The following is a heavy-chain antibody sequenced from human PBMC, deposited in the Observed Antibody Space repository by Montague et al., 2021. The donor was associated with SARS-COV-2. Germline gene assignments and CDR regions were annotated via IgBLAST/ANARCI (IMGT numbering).Heavy chain of an antibody. Sequence: SLRLSCAASGFTFSSYGMHWVRQAPGKGLEWVAVISYDGSNKYYADSVKGRFTISRDNSKNTLYLQMNSLRAEDTAVYYCERDLTYYDILTGYFAESPHYYYYYGMDVWGQGTTVTVSS. CDR3: ERDLTYYDILTGYFAESPHYYYYYGMDV. V-gene: IGHV3-33*05. CDR2: ISYDGSNK. D-gene: IGHD3-9*01. CDR1: GFTFSSYG. J-gene: IGHJ6*02.